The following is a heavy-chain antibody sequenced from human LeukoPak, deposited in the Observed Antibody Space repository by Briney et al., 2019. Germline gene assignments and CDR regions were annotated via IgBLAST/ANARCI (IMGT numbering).Heavy chain of an antibody. D-gene: IGHD6-25*01. CDR2: IYSGGST. V-gene: IGHV3-66*01. CDR1: GFTVSSNY. J-gene: IGHJ6*02. CDR3: ARDVAATSYYYGMDV. Sequence: GRSLGVSSAASGFTVSSNYMSWVRQAPSKGLQWVSVIYSGGSTYYADSVKGRFTISRDNSKNTLYLQMNSLRAEDTAVYYCARDVAATSYYYGMDVWGQGTTVTVSS.